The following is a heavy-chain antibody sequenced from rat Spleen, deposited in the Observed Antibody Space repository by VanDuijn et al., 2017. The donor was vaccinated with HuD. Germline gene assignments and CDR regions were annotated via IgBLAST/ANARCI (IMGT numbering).Heavy chain of an antibody. J-gene: IGHJ2*01. D-gene: IGHD1-11*01. CDR3: ARHAYGGYEAFDY. Sequence: QVQLKESGPGLVQPSQTLSLTCTVSGFSLRNYGVIWVRQPPGKGLEWMGVIWGDGNTNYNSALKSRLSISRDTSESQVYLKMNSLQSEDTATYYCARHAYGGYEAFDYWGQGVMVTVSS. CDR2: IWGDGNT. V-gene: IGHV2-13*01. CDR1: GFSLRNYG.